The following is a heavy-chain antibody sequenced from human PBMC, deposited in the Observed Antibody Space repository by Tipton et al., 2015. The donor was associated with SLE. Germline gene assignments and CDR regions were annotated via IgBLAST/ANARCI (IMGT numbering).Heavy chain of an antibody. CDR3: ARHLSSGYPYYYYYGMDV. CDR1: GGSISDYS. V-gene: IGHV4-4*09. D-gene: IGHD3-22*01. Sequence: TLSLTCSVSGGSISDYSWSWIRQPPGKGLQWLGYIYSSGSTTYNPSLKSRVTVSIHTSKNQFSLTLSSVTAADTADYYCARHLSSGYPYYYYYGMDVWGQGTTVTVSS. J-gene: IGHJ6*02. CDR2: IYSSGST.